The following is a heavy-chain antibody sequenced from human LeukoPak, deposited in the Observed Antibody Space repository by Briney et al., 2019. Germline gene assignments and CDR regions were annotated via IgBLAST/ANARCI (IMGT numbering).Heavy chain of an antibody. CDR3: ARSTAPKIAAAGTRWFDP. CDR2: IYYSGST. D-gene: IGHD6-13*01. CDR1: GGSISSYY. V-gene: IGHV4-59*01. Sequence: SSETLSLTCTVSGGSISSYYWSWIRQPPGKGLEWIGYIYYSGSTNYNPSLKSRVTISVDTSKNQFSLKLSSVTAADTAVYYCARSTAPKIAAAGTRWFDPWGQGTLVTVSS. J-gene: IGHJ5*02.